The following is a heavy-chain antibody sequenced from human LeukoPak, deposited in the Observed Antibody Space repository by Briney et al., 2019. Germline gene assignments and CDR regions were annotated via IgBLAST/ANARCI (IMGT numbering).Heavy chain of an antibody. CDR1: GFTVSSNY. V-gene: IGHV3-53*01. Sequence: GGSLRLSCAASGFTVSSNYMSWVRQAPGKGLEWVSVIYSGGSTYYADSVKGRFTISRDNSKNTLYLQMNSLRAEDTAVYYCATYLLGDYEFGMGAFDIWGQGTMVTVSS. D-gene: IGHD4-17*01. J-gene: IGHJ3*02. CDR3: ATYLLGDYEFGMGAFDI. CDR2: IYSGGST.